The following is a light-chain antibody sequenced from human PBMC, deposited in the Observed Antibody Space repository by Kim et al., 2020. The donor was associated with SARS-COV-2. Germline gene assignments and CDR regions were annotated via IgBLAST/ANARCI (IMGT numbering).Light chain of an antibody. J-gene: IGLJ2*01. CDR2: EDN. CDR3: QSYDSSNVV. V-gene: IGLV6-57*03. Sequence: GKTVTSSCTRSSGSIASNYVQWYQQRPGSAPTTVIYEDNQSPSGVPDRFSGSIDSSSNSASLTISGLKTEDEADYYCQSYDSSNVVFGGGTQLTVL. CDR1: SGSIASNY.